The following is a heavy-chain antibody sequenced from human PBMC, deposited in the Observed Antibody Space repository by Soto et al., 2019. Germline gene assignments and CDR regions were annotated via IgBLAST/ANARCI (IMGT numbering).Heavy chain of an antibody. CDR1: GYTFTSYG. CDR2: ISAYNGNT. D-gene: IGHD6-13*01. CDR3: ARVREGSSWYGDYYYYGMDV. Sequence: QVQLVQSGAEVKKPGASVKVSCKASGYTFTSYGISWVRQAPGQGLEWMGWISAYNGNTNYAQKLQGRVTMTTDTSTSTAYMERRSLRSDDTAVYYCARVREGSSWYGDYYYYGMDVWGQGTTVTVSS. J-gene: IGHJ6*02. V-gene: IGHV1-18*01.